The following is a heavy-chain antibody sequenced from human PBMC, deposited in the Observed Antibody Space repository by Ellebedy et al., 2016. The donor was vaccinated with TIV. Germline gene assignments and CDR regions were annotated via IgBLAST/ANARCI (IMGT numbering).Heavy chain of an antibody. D-gene: IGHD3-9*01. CDR1: GFTFSSYG. J-gene: IGHJ4*02. V-gene: IGHV3-33*01. CDR2: IWYDGSNK. Sequence: PGGSLRLSCAASGFTFSSYGMHWVRQAPGKGLVWVAVIWYDGSNKYYADSVKGRFTISRDNSKNTLYLQMNSLRAEDTAVYYCARGADYFDWLLPHSDYWGQGTLVTVSS. CDR3: ARGADYFDWLLPHSDY.